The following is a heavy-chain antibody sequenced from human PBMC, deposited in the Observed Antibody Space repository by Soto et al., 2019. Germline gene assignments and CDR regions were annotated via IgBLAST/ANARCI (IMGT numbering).Heavy chain of an antibody. J-gene: IGHJ4*02. Sequence: QVQLQESGPGLVKPSETLSLTCTVSGGSISSYYWSSIRQPPGKGLEWIGYIYYSGSTNYNPSLKSRVTISVDTSKNQFSLKLSSVTAADTAVYYCARRYGPGFDYWGQGTLVTVSS. V-gene: IGHV4-59*08. CDR1: GGSISSYY. D-gene: IGHD4-17*01. CDR3: ARRYGPGFDY. CDR2: IYYSGST.